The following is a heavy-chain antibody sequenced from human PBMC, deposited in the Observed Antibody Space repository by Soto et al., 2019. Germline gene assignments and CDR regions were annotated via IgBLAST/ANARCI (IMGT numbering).Heavy chain of an antibody. Sequence: QVQLVQSGAEVKKPGSSVKVSCKASGGTFSSYTISWVRQAPGQGLEWMGRIIPILGIANYAQKFQGRVTITADKSTSPAYMELSSLRSEDTAVYYCARAMVIYYYYGMDVWGQGTTVTVSS. CDR2: IIPILGIA. CDR1: GGTFSSYT. J-gene: IGHJ6*02. V-gene: IGHV1-69*02. CDR3: ARAMVIYYYYGMDV. D-gene: IGHD3-22*01.